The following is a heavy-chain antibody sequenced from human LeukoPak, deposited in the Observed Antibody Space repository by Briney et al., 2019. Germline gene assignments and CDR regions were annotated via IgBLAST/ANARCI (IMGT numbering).Heavy chain of an antibody. Sequence: ASVKVSCRASVHTFTGYYIHWVRQAPGQGLEWMGRINPRSGGTTYSQQFQGRVTMTRDTSSSAAYMELSSLRSDDTAVYYCARGGLYSSRWYEFDYWGQGTLVTVSP. CDR1: VHTFTGYY. D-gene: IGHD6-13*01. J-gene: IGHJ4*02. CDR3: ARGGLYSSRWYEFDY. CDR2: INPRSGGT. V-gene: IGHV1-2*06.